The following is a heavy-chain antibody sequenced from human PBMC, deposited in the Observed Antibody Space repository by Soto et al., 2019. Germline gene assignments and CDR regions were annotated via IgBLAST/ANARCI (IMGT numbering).Heavy chain of an antibody. J-gene: IGHJ4*02. V-gene: IGHV4-39*01. CDR1: GGSISNSSDY. D-gene: IGHD6-13*01. Sequence: SETLSLTCTVSGGSISNSSDYWGWIRHPPGKGLEWIGSIYYSGSTYYNPSLRSRVTISADTSKNQFSLKLSSVTAADTAVYYCARHFSSSWYSFDCWGQGTRVTVSS. CDR3: ARHFSSSWYSFDC. CDR2: IYYSGST.